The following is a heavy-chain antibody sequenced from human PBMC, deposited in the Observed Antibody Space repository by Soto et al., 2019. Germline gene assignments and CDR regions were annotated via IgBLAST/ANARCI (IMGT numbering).Heavy chain of an antibody. Sequence: GGSLRLSCAASGFTFSIDWMSWFRQAPGKGLEWVANIKQDGSEKYYVDSVKGRFTISRDNAKNSLYLQMNSLRAEDTAVYYCARFALGDCSGGSCCIDYWGQGTLVTVSS. V-gene: IGHV3-7*01. CDR2: IKQDGSEK. CDR3: ARFALGDCSGGSCCIDY. J-gene: IGHJ4*02. CDR1: GFTFSIDW. D-gene: IGHD2-15*01.